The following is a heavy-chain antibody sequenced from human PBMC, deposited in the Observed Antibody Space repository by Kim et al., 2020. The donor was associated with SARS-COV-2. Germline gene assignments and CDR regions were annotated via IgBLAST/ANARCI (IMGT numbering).Heavy chain of an antibody. Sequence: SADSVKGRFTISRDNAKNTLYLQMNSLRAEDTAVYYCARDNLGEMATIDIWGQGTMVTVSS. CDR3: ARDNLGEMATIDI. J-gene: IGHJ3*02. V-gene: IGHV3-74*01. D-gene: IGHD3-16*01.